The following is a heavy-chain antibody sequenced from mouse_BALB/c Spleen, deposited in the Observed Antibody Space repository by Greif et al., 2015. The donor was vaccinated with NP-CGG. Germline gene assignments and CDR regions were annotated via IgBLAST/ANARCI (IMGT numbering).Heavy chain of an antibody. Sequence: EVQLQESGAELVKPGASVKLSCTASGFNIKDTYMHWVKQRPEQGLEWIGRIDPANGNTKYDTKFQGKATITADTSSNTAYLQLSSLTSEDAAVYYCGDGGFAYWGQGTLVTVSA. CDR3: GDGGFAY. CDR2: IDPANGNT. CDR1: GFNIKDTY. V-gene: IGHV14-3*02. J-gene: IGHJ3*01. D-gene: IGHD2-3*01.